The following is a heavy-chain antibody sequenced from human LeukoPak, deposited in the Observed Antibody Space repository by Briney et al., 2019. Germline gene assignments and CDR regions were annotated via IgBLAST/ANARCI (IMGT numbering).Heavy chain of an antibody. CDR1: NYNFSDYT. Sequence: ASVKVSCKASNYNFSDYTINWVRQAPGQGLEWMGWISPKNGDTNPAQRFQGRVTMTTGTSTTTAYMDLRNLTSDDTAVYFCARGPLYGDYYCDFWGRGTLVTVSS. D-gene: IGHD4-17*01. V-gene: IGHV1-18*01. CDR3: ARGPLYGDYYCDF. J-gene: IGHJ4*02. CDR2: ISPKNGDT.